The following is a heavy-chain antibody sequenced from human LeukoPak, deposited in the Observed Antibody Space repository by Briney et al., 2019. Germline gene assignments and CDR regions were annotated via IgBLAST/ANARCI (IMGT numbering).Heavy chain of an antibody. D-gene: IGHD2-15*01. CDR3: AKGILSVNDY. CDR1: GFTFSSIW. Sequence: GGSLRLSCAASGFTFSSIWMSWVRQAPGKGLEWVANIKHDGSETNYVDSVKGRFSISRDNAKNSLHLQMNSLRVEDTAVYYCAKGILSVNDYWGQGTLVTVSS. V-gene: IGHV3-7*02. J-gene: IGHJ4*02. CDR2: IKHDGSET.